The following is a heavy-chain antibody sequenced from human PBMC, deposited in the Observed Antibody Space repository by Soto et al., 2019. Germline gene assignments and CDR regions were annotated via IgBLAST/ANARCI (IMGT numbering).Heavy chain of an antibody. D-gene: IGHD2-21*02. CDR1: GGSISSGGYS. CDR3: ASSPAYCGGDCYPNWFDP. Sequence: QLQLQESGSGLVKPSQTLSLTCSVSGGSISSGGYSWSWIRQPPGKVLEWIGYIYHSGSTYYNPALKSRVTISVDRSKTQFSLKLSSVTAVDTAVYYCASSPAYCGGDCYPNWFDPWGQGTLVTVSS. CDR2: IYHSGST. J-gene: IGHJ5*02. V-gene: IGHV4-30-2*01.